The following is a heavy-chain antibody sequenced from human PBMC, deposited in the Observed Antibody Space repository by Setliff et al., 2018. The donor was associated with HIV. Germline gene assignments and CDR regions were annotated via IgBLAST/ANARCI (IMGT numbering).Heavy chain of an antibody. J-gene: IGHJ2*01. V-gene: IGHV4-4*07. CDR3: ARDWVTRSNYYGSGSPWYFDF. Sequence: SQTLSLTCTVSGDSIGDYYWNWIRQPAGKGLEWIGRVYASAYSNYNPSLKSRVTMSVDTSQNQFSLKLRSVNAADTAVYYCARDWVTRSNYYGSGSPWYFDFWGRGILVTVSS. CDR2: VYASAYS. CDR1: GDSIGDYY. D-gene: IGHD3-10*01.